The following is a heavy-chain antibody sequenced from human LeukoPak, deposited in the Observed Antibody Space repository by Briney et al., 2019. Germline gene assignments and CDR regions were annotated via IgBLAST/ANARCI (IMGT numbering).Heavy chain of an antibody. J-gene: IGHJ4*02. CDR3: AKPHFDD. Sequence: GGSLRLSCAASGFSFSSYGMHWVRQAPGKGLEWVAFIRYDGSNKYYADSVKGRFTISRDNSKNALYLQMNSLRAGDTAVYYCAKPHFDDWGQGTLVTVSS. CDR1: GFSFSSYG. CDR2: IRYDGSNK. V-gene: IGHV3-30*02.